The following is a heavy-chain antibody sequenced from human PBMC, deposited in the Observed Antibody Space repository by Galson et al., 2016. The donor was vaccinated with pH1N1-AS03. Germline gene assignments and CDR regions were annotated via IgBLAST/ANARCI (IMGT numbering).Heavy chain of an antibody. D-gene: IGHD3-10*01. CDR1: GASISSFSYY. CDR2: IYYTAST. Sequence: LSLTCTVSGASISSFSYYWGWIRQPPGQGLEWIGSIYYTASTYYNPSLKGRVTMSVDTSNNQFSLRVSSVTAADTAVYYCAGHRGFDKSDAFDMWGQGTMVIVSS. V-gene: IGHV4-39*07. CDR3: AGHRGFDKSDAFDM. J-gene: IGHJ3*02.